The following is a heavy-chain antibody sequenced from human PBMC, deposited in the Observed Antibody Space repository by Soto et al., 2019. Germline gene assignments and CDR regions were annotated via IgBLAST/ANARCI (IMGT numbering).Heavy chain of an antibody. D-gene: IGHD1-7*01. V-gene: IGHV3-30-3*01. Sequence: GSLRLSCAASGFTFRNYAMHWVRQAPGKGLECVAVISYDGGNQFYRDYVKGRSTISRDNSKNTLYLQINSLRYEDTAVYYCARGLTGTTVATHFDYWGQGTLVTVSS. CDR3: ARGLTGTTVATHFDY. CDR2: ISYDGGNQ. CDR1: GFTFRNYA. J-gene: IGHJ4*02.